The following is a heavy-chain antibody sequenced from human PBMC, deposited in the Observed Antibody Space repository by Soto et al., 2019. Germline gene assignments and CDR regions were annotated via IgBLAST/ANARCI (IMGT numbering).Heavy chain of an antibody. CDR3: ARAHYGDYGYGMDV. CDR1: GGSISSGGYS. J-gene: IGHJ6*02. D-gene: IGHD4-17*01. Sequence: SETLSLTCAVSGGSISSGGYSWSWIRQPPGKGLEWIGYTYHSGSTYYNPSLKSRVTISVDRSKNQFSLKLSSVTAADTAVYYCARAHYGDYGYGMDVWGQGTTVTVS. V-gene: IGHV4-30-2*01. CDR2: TYHSGST.